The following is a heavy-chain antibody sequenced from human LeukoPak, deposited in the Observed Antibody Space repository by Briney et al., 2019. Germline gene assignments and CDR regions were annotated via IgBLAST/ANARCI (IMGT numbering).Heavy chain of an antibody. CDR2: IYSGGST. D-gene: IGHD6-13*01. Sequence: PGGSLRLSCAASGFTVSSNYMSWVRQAPGKGLEWVSVIYSGGSTYYADSVKGRFTISRDNSKDTLYLQMSSLRAEDTAVYYCVKEEGSGWYNYWGQGTLVTVSS. J-gene: IGHJ4*02. V-gene: IGHV3-53*05. CDR1: GFTVSSNY. CDR3: VKEEGSGWYNY.